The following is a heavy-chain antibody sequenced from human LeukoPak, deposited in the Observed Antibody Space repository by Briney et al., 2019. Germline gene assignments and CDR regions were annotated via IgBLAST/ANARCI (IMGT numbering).Heavy chain of an antibody. J-gene: IGHJ4*02. Sequence: GGSLRLSCAASGFSFSSNSMNWVRQAPGKGLEWVSYISGSSSTIYYADSVKGRFTISRDNAKNSLYLQMNSLRAEDTAVYYCAKDEGSAMLYYFDYWGQGTLVTVSS. V-gene: IGHV3-48*01. D-gene: IGHD5-18*01. CDR2: ISGSSSTI. CDR3: AKDEGSAMLYYFDY. CDR1: GFSFSSNS.